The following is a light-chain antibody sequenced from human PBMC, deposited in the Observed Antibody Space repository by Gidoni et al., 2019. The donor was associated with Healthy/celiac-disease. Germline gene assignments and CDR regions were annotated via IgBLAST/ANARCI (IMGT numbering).Light chain of an antibody. J-gene: IGKJ1*01. CDR3: QQYNNWPRT. V-gene: IGKV3D-15*01. CDR1: QSVSSN. CDR2: GAS. Sequence: EIVMTQSPATLSVFPGERATRSCRATQSVSSNLAWYQQKPGQAPRLLIYGASTRATGIPAMFSGSGSGTEFTLTISSLQSEDFAVYYCQQYNNWPRTFGQRTKVEIK.